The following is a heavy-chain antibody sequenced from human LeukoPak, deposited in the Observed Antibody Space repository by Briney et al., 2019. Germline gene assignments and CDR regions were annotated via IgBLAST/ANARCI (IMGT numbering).Heavy chain of an antibody. Sequence: ASVKVSCKASGYSFTSYGIIWVRQAPGQGLEWMGWISTYTGNTNYAQKFQGRVTMTRNTSISTAYMELSSLRSEDTAVYYCARGIASSYCSGGSCYSLGDWFDPWGQGTLVTVSS. D-gene: IGHD2-15*01. V-gene: IGHV1-8*02. CDR3: ARGIASSYCSGGSCYSLGDWFDP. J-gene: IGHJ5*02. CDR2: ISTYTGNT. CDR1: GYSFTSYG.